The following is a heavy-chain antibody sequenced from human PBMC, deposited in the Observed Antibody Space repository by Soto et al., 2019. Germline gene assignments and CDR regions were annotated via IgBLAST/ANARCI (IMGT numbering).Heavy chain of an antibody. D-gene: IGHD2-15*01. V-gene: IGHV4-4*02. Sequence: PSETLSLTCAVSGGSISSSNWWSWVRQPPGKGLEWIGEIYHSGSTNYNPSLKSRVTISVDKSKNQFSLKLSSVTAADTAVYYCAREGRDIVVVVAATGAFDIWGQGTMVTVSS. CDR2: IYHSGST. J-gene: IGHJ3*02. CDR1: GGSISSSNW. CDR3: AREGRDIVVVVAATGAFDI.